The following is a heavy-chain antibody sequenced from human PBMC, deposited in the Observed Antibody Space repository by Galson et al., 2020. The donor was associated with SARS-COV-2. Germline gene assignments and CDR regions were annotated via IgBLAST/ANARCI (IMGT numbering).Heavy chain of an antibody. V-gene: IGHV3-30*01. Sequence: LLLTCAASGFTFSDYAMHWVRQAPGKGLDWVALVSYDGSYTSYADSVKGRFTISRDNSKNTLYLQMNSLTTEDTAVFYCARESGNSLSYYFDYWGQGTLVTVS. CDR1: GFTFSDYA. CDR3: ARESGNSLSYYFDY. D-gene: IGHD1-26*01. CDR2: VSYDGSYT. J-gene: IGHJ4*02.